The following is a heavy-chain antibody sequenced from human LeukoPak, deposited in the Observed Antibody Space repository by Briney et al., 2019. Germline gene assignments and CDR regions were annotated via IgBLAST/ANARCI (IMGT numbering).Heavy chain of an antibody. J-gene: IGHJ4*02. CDR2: INPSGGST. Sequence: ASVKVSCKASGYTFTSYYMHWVRQAPGQRLEWMGIINPSGGSTSYAQKFQGRVTMTRDMSTSTVYMELSSLRSEDTAVYYCARDRGYSSSSDVDYFDYWGQGTLVTVSS. D-gene: IGHD6-6*01. V-gene: IGHV1-46*01. CDR1: GYTFTSYY. CDR3: ARDRGYSSSSDVDYFDY.